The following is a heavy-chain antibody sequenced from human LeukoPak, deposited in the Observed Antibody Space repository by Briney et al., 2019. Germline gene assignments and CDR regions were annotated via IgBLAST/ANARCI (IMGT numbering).Heavy chain of an antibody. V-gene: IGHV4-34*01. D-gene: IGHD2-2*01. J-gene: IGHJ5*02. CDR2: INHSGST. CDR3: ARGTRARVVPAATNNWFDP. Sequence: KPSETLSLTCAVYGGSFSGYYWSWIRQPPGKGLEWIGEINHSGSTNYNPSLKSRVTISVDTSKNQFSLKLSSVTAADTAVYYCARGTRARVVPAATNNWFDPWGQGTLATVSS. CDR1: GGSFSGYY.